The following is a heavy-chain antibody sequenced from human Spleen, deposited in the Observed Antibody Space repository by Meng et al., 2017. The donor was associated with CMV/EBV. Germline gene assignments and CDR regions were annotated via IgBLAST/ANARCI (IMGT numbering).Heavy chain of an antibody. CDR3: ARERYDFWSGLFGMDV. Sequence: GESLKISCAASGFTFSSYWMSLVRQAPGKGLEWVANIKQDGSEKYYVDSVKGRFTISRDNAKNSLYLQMNSLRAEDTAVYYRARERYDFWSGLFGMDVWGQGTTVTVSS. CDR1: GFTFSSYW. D-gene: IGHD3-3*01. J-gene: IGHJ6*02. V-gene: IGHV3-7*01. CDR2: IKQDGSEK.